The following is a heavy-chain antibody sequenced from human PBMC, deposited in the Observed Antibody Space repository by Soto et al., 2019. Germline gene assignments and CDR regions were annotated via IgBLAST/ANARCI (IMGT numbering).Heavy chain of an antibody. CDR3: ARERYQVISDGMDV. V-gene: IGHV1-2*02. J-gene: IGHJ6*02. Sequence: ASVKVSCKASGYTFTGYYIHWVREAPGQGLEWMGWINPQTGGTSYAQKFQGRVTLSRDTSINTAYLEVSRLRFDDADVYFCARERYQVISDGMDVWGQGTTVTVSS. CDR1: GYTFTGYY. CDR2: INPQTGGT. D-gene: IGHD2-2*01.